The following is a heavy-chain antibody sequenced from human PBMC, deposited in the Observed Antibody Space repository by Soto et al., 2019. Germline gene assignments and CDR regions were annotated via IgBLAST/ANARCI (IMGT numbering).Heavy chain of an antibody. CDR1: GFTFSSYS. D-gene: IGHD3-9*01. V-gene: IGHV3-21*01. J-gene: IGHJ6*03. CDR3: ARATGLSSYYYYMDV. CDR2: ISSSSSYI. Sequence: EVQLVESGGCLVKPGGSLRLSCAASGFTFSSYSMNWVRQAPGKGLEWVSSISSSSSYIYYADSVKGRFTISRDNAKNSLYMQMNSLRAEDTAVYYCARATGLSSYYYYMDVWGKGTTVTVSS.